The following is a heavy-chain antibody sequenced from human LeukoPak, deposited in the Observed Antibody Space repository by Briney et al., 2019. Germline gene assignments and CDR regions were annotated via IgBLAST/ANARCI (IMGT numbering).Heavy chain of an antibody. V-gene: IGHV4-4*07. CDR2: IYTSGST. Sequence: SETLSLTCTVPGGSISGDYWSWIRQPAGKGLEWIGRIYTSGSTTYNPSLKSRVTMSVDTSKNQFSLKLTSVTGADTAIYYCARVSPALGANYFDYWGQGILVTVSS. D-gene: IGHD1-26*01. CDR3: ARVSPALGANYFDY. CDR1: GGSISGDY. J-gene: IGHJ4*02.